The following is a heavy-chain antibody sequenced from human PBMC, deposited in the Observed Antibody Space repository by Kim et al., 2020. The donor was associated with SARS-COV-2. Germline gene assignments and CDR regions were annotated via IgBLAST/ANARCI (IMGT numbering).Heavy chain of an antibody. CDR3: AGEIDAGAGVFDI. J-gene: IGHJ3*02. V-gene: IGHV3-74*01. CDR1: GLTFSSYC. CDR2: ISSGGSRT. Sequence: GGSLRLSCGASGLTFSSYCMNWVRQPPGKGLEWVSGISSGGSRTNYADSVKGRFTISRDNSKNTLYLQMNSLRAEDTAVYYCAGEIDAGAGVFDIWGQGTMVTVSS. D-gene: IGHD2-2*01.